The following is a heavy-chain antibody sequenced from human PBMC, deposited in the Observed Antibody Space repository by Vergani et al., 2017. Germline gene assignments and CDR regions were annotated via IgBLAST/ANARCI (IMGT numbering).Heavy chain of an antibody. Sequence: QVQLVQSGAEVKKPGSSVKVSCKASGGTFSSYAISWVRQAPGQGLEWMGGIIPIFGTANYAQKFQGRVTITADESTSTAYMELSSLRSDDTAVYYCAREKDCSSTSCLNHYYYYGMDVWGQGTTVTVSS. D-gene: IGHD2-2*01. V-gene: IGHV1-69*12. CDR3: AREKDCSSTSCLNHYYYYGMDV. CDR1: GGTFSSYA. CDR2: IIPIFGTA. J-gene: IGHJ6*02.